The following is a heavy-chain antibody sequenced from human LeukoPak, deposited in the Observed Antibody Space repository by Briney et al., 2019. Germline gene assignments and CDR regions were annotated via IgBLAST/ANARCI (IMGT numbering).Heavy chain of an antibody. J-gene: IGHJ6*03. V-gene: IGHV4-34*01. CDR3: ARDTYYDFWSGSPYYMDV. CDR1: GGSFSGYY. CDR2: INHSGST. Sequence: SETLSLTCAVYGGSFSGYYWSWIRQPPGKGLEWIGEINHSGSTNYNPSLKSRVTISVDTSKNQFSLKLSSVTAADTAVYYCARDTYYDFWSGSPYYMDVWGKGTTVTVSS. D-gene: IGHD3-3*01.